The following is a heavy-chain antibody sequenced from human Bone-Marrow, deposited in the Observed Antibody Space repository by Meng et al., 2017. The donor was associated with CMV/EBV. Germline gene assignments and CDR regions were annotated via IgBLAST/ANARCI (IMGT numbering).Heavy chain of an antibody. D-gene: IGHD3-10*01. CDR3: ARARVRGLKYDYYGMDV. Sequence: LSLTCAASGFTVSNNYMSWVRQAPGKGLEWVSYISSSGSTIYYADSVKGRFTISRDNAKNSLYLQMNSLRAEDTAVYYCARARVRGLKYDYYGMDVWGQGTTVTVSS. J-gene: IGHJ6*02. CDR2: ISSSGSTI. V-gene: IGHV3-11*04. CDR1: GFTVSNNY.